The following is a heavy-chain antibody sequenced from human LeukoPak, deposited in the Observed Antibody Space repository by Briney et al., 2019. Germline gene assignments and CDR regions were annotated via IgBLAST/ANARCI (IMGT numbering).Heavy chain of an antibody. CDR2: IYYSGST. CDR3: ARHDNPWYSSGWYMFDY. J-gene: IGHJ4*02. Sequence: KPSETLSLTCTVSGGSISSSSYYWGWIRQPPGKGLEWIGSIYYSGSTYYNPSLKSRVTISVDTSKNQFSLKLSSVTAADTAVYYCARHDNPWYSSGWYMFDYWGQGTLVTVSS. D-gene: IGHD6-19*01. CDR1: GGSISSSSYY. V-gene: IGHV4-39*01.